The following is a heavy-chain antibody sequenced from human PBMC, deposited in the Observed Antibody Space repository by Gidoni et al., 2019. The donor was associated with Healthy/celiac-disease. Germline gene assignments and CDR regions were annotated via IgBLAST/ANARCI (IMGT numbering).Heavy chain of an antibody. V-gene: IGHV4-4*02. D-gene: IGHD3-10*01. CDR1: GGSISSSNW. CDR2: IYHSGST. J-gene: IGHJ6*02. Sequence: QVQLQESGPGLVKPSGTLSLTCAVYGGSISSSNWRSWVRQPPGKGLEWIGEIYHSGSTNYNPSLKSRVAISVDKSKNLFSLTLSSVTAADTALYYCARDPRYGSGSYSPPGYYYYGMDVWGQGTTVTVSS. CDR3: ARDPRYGSGSYSPPGYYYYGMDV.